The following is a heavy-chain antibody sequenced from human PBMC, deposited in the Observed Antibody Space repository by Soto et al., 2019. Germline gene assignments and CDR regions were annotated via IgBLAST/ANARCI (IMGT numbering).Heavy chain of an antibody. CDR1: GFTFSSYA. CDR3: ARDWDIVILSVPIPNYNYGMDV. CDR2: ISGSGGST. V-gene: IGHV3-23*01. D-gene: IGHD2-15*01. J-gene: IGHJ6*02. Sequence: GSLRLSCAASGFTFSSYAMSWVRQAPGKGLEWVSAISGSGGSTYYADSVKGRFTISRDNSKNSVYLQVNNLRDEDTAVYYCARDWDIVILSVPIPNYNYGMDVWGQGTTVTVSS.